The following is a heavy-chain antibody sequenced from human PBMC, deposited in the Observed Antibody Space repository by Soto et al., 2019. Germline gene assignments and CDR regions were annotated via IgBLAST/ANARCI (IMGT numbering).Heavy chain of an antibody. J-gene: IGHJ4*02. CDR2: IWDDGSNK. Sequence: QVQLVESGGGVVQPGRSLRLSCAASGFTFSNYGMHWVRQAPGKGLEWVAVIWDDGSNKYYADSVKGRFTISRDNSKNTLYLQMNSLRAEDTAVYYCARESAFYYDTSGYPDYWGQGTLVTVSS. CDR1: GFTFSNYG. V-gene: IGHV3-33*01. CDR3: ARESAFYYDTSGYPDY. D-gene: IGHD3-22*01.